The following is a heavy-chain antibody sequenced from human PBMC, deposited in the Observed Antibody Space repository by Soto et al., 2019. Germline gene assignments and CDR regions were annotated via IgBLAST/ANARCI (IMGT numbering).Heavy chain of an antibody. CDR2: IYYSGST. J-gene: IGHJ6*02. V-gene: IGHV4-39*01. CDR3: ARPYGDYYYGMDV. CDR1: GGSISSSSYY. D-gene: IGHD4-17*01. Sequence: QLQLQESGPGLVKPSETLSLTCTVSGGSISSSSYYWGWIRQPPGKGLEWIGSIYYSGSTYYNPSLKSRVTISVDTSKNQFSLKLSSVTAADTAVYYCARPYGDYYYGMDVWGQGTTVTVSS.